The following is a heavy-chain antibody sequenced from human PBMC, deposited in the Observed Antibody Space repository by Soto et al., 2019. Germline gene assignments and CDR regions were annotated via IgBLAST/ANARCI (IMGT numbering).Heavy chain of an antibody. V-gene: IGHV3-23*01. CDR3: ANRTAGWYFGR. Sequence: EVQLLESGGGLVQPGGSLRLSCAASGFTFSSYAMSWVRQAPGKGLEWVSAISGSGGSTYYADSVKGRFTISRDNSKNPLYLQMNSLRAEDTAVYYCANRTAGWYFGRWGRGTLVTVSS. CDR1: GFTFSSYA. J-gene: IGHJ2*01. CDR2: ISGSGGST.